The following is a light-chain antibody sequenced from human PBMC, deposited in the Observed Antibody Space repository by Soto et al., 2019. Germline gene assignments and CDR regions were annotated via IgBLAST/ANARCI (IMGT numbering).Light chain of an antibody. CDR1: QSISGN. CDR2: GAS. Sequence: EIVMTQSPATLSVSPGERATLSCRASQSISGNLAWYQQKPGQAPRLLIYGASTRATGIPARFSGSGSGTEFTLTISSLQSEDFAFYYCLQYNNWPPITFGQGTRLEMK. J-gene: IGKJ5*01. V-gene: IGKV3-15*01. CDR3: LQYNNWPPIT.